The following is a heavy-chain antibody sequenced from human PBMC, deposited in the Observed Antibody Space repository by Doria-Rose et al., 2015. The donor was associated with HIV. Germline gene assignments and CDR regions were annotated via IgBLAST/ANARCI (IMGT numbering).Heavy chain of an antibody. D-gene: IGHD6-13*01. CDR3: ARIKSSRWYHKYYFDF. Sequence: QVTLKESGPVLVKPTETLTLTCTVSGVSLSSPGMGVSWIRQPPGKALEWLANIFSDDERSHKTSLKSRLTISRCTSKSQVVLTTTDMDPVDTATYYCARIKSSRWYHKYYFDFWGQGTLVIVSA. V-gene: IGHV2-26*01. J-gene: IGHJ4*02. CDR1: GVSLSSPGMG. CDR2: IFSDDER.